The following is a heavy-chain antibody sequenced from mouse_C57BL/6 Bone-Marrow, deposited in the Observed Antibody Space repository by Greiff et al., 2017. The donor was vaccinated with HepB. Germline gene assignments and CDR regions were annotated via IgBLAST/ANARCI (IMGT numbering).Heavy chain of an antibody. D-gene: IGHD2-4*01. Sequence: EVMLVESGGGLVKPGGSLKLSCAASGFTFSDYGMHWVRQAPEKGLEWVAYISSGSSTIYYADTVKGRFTISRDNAKNTLFLQMTSRRSEDTAMYYCARAPFYYDYPDYAMDYWGQGTSVTVSS. CDR1: GFTFSDYG. V-gene: IGHV5-17*01. CDR3: ARAPFYYDYPDYAMDY. J-gene: IGHJ4*01. CDR2: ISSGSSTI.